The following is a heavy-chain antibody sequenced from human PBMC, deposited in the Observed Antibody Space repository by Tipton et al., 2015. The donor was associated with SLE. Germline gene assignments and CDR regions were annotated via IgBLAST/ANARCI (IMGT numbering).Heavy chain of an antibody. J-gene: IGHJ4*02. CDR3: ARHVAGIDTAAHDY. CDR1: GGSISSSSHY. Sequence: TLSLTCTVSGGSISSSSHYWGWFRRPPGRGLEWIGEINHSGSTDYDPSLKSRVTITLYTSKNQFSLQLRSVTATDTAMYYCARHVAGIDTAAHDYWGQGTLVTVSS. D-gene: IGHD2-2*01. V-gene: IGHV4-39*01. CDR2: INHSGST.